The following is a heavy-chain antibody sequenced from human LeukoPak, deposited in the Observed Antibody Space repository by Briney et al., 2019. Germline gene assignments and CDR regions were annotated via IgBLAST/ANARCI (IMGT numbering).Heavy chain of an antibody. D-gene: IGHD3-22*01. V-gene: IGHV3-74*01. Sequence: PAGGSLRLSCEASGFTFSRYWMHWVRQAPGKGLVWVSRINSDGSRTTHADSVRGRFTISRDNAKNSVSLQMNSLRAEDTAVYYCARDPPHLFTMIEKDSWGQGTLVTVSS. CDR2: INSDGSRT. J-gene: IGHJ4*02. CDR1: GFTFSRYW. CDR3: ARDPPHLFTMIEKDS.